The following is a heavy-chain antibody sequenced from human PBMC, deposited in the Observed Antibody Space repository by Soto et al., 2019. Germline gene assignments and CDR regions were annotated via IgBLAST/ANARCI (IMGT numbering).Heavy chain of an antibody. CDR2: ISTSSSAI. CDR1: GVSGFTFSKYA. CDR3: ARDGADYDILTGYYDYYYHGMDV. D-gene: IGHD3-9*01. J-gene: IGHJ6*02. Sequence: GGSLRLSCAASGVSGFTFSKYAMSWVRQAPGKGLEWVSSISTSSSAIYYTDSVKGRFTISRDNARNSLYLQMKSLRAEDTAVYFCARDGADYDILTGYYDYYYHGMDVWGQGTTVTVSS. V-gene: IGHV3-21*06.